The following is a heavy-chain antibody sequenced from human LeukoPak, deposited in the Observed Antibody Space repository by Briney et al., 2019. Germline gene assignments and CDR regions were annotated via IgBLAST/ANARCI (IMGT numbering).Heavy chain of an antibody. Sequence: ASVKVSCKASGYTLTSYDINWVRQASGQGLEWMGWMNPNTGNTGDAQNFQGRVTITRNTSISTVYMELSSLRSEDTAVYYCASIYYYDSSGYYQRDFDYWGQGTLVTVSS. D-gene: IGHD3-22*01. CDR1: GYTLTSYD. CDR3: ASIYYYDSSGYYQRDFDY. CDR2: MNPNTGNT. J-gene: IGHJ4*02. V-gene: IGHV1-8*03.